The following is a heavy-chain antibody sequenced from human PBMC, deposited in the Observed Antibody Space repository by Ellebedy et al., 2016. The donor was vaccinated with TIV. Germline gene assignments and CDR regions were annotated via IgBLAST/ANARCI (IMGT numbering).Heavy chain of an antibody. V-gene: IGHV3-15*01. Sequence: GESLKISXAASGFTFSNAWMSWVRQAPGKGLEWVGRIKSKTDGGTTDYAAPVKGRFTISRDDSKNTLYLQMNSLKTEDTAVYYCTTDRRSRMTGYYYGMDVWGQGTTVTVSS. CDR2: IKSKTDGGTT. CDR3: TTDRRSRMTGYYYGMDV. D-gene: IGHD3-9*01. J-gene: IGHJ6*02. CDR1: GFTFSNAW.